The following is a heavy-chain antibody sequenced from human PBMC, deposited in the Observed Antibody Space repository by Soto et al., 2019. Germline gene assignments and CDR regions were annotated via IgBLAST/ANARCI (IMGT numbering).Heavy chain of an antibody. CDR1: GYTFTGYY. J-gene: IGHJ5*02. CDR3: ARVLAVAGTYWFDP. Sequence: ASVQVSCKASGYTFTGYYMHWVRQAPGQGLEWMGWINPNSGGTNYAQKFQGWVTMTRDTSISTAYMELSRLRSDDTAVYYCARVLAVAGTYWFDPWGQGTLVTVSS. V-gene: IGHV1-2*04. CDR2: INPNSGGT. D-gene: IGHD6-19*01.